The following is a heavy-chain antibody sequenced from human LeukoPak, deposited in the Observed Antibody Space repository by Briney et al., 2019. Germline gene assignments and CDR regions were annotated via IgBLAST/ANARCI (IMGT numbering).Heavy chain of an antibody. CDR1: GYAFTNFG. J-gene: IGHJ4*02. CDR3: AKDDAWVRYQD. V-gene: IGHV1-46*01. CDR2: ISPSGGST. Sequence: ASVKVSCKASGYAFTNFGISWVRQAPGQGPEWMGVISPSGGSTTYAQKFQGRVTLTRDMSTSTDYLEMSSLRSEDTAVYYCAKDDAWVRYQDWGQGTLVTVS. D-gene: IGHD5-12*01.